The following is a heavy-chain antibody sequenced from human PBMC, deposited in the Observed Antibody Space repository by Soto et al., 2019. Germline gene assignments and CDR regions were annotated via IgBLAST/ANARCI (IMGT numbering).Heavy chain of an antibody. CDR3: AGPGSGYYSYSMDV. CDR1: GFTFSSYS. D-gene: IGHD1-26*01. V-gene: IGHV3-48*01. J-gene: IGHJ6*02. CDR2: ISSSSRTR. Sequence: EVQLVESGGGLVQPGGSLRLSCAASGFTFSSYSMNWVRQAPGKGLEWVSHISSSSRTRYYADSVKGRFTISRDNAKNSLYLQMNSLRAEDTAVYYCAGPGSGYYSYSMDVLGQGTTVTVSS.